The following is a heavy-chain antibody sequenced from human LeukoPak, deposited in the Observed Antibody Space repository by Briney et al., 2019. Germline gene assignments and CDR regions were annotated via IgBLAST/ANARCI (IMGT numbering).Heavy chain of an antibody. CDR1: GYTFTSYG. CDR2: ISAYNGNT. CDR3: ATDHLITMVRGALNY. V-gene: IGHV1-18*01. D-gene: IGHD3-10*01. Sequence: GASVKVSCKASGYTFTSYGISWVRQAPGQGLEWMGWISAYNGNTNYAQKLQGRVTMTEDTSTDTAYMELSSLRSEDTAVYYCATDHLITMVRGALNYWGQGTLVTVSS. J-gene: IGHJ4*02.